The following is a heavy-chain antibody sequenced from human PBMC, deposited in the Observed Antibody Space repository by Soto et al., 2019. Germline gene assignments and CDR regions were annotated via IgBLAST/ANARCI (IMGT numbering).Heavy chain of an antibody. CDR3: ARDWGHDAFDI. J-gene: IGHJ3*02. CDR2: VYYSGST. V-gene: IGHV4-59*01. CDR1: GGSISGYY. Sequence: PSDTLSLTCTVSGGSISGYYWSWIRQPPGKGLEWIGWVYYSGSTNYNPSLKSRVTISVDTSKNQFSLKLSSVTAADTAVYYCARDWGHDAFDIWGRGTMVTVSS. D-gene: IGHD7-27*01.